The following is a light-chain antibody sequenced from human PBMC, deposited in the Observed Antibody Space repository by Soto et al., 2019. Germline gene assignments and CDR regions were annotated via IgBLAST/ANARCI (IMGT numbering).Light chain of an antibody. Sequence: QSALTQPASVSGSPGQSITISCTGTSGDVGAYNLVSWYQQHPGKAPQLMIFESSKRPSGVSNRFSGSRSGNTASLTISGLQAEDGADYYCCSFAHRTTLVFGGGTKLTVL. CDR3: CSFAHRTTLV. CDR1: SGDVGAYNL. J-gene: IGLJ3*02. V-gene: IGLV2-23*01. CDR2: ESS.